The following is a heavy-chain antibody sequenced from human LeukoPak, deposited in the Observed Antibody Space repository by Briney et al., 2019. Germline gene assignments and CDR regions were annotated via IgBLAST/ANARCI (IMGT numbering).Heavy chain of an antibody. Sequence: GESLKISCKGSGYSFTSYWIGWVRQMPGKGLEWMGIIYPGDSDTRYSPSFQGQVTISADKSISTAYLQWSSLKCADTAMYYCARHTVTTFFDYWGQGTPVTVSS. CDR1: GYSFTSYW. D-gene: IGHD4-17*01. J-gene: IGHJ4*02. CDR3: ARHTVTTFFDY. CDR2: IYPGDSDT. V-gene: IGHV5-51*01.